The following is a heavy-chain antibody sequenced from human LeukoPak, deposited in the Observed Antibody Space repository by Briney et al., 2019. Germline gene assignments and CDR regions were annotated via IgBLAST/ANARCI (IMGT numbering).Heavy chain of an antibody. CDR3: ARDVLYYYDSSGYPDY. D-gene: IGHD3-22*01. CDR1: GFTVSSNY. CDR2: IYSGGST. V-gene: IGHV3-53*01. J-gene: IGHJ4*02. Sequence: GGSLRLSCAASGFTVSSNYMSWVRQAPGKGLEWVSVIYSGGSTYYADSVKGRFTISRDNSKNTLYLQMNSLRAEDTAVYYCARDVLYYYDSSGYPDYWGQGTLVTVSS.